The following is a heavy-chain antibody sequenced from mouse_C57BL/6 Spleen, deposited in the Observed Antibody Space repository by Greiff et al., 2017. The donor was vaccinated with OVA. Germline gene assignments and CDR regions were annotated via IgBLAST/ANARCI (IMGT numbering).Heavy chain of an antibody. Sequence: VQLQQPGAELVMPGASVKLSCKASGYTFTSYWMHWVKQRPGQGLEWIGEIDPSDSYTNYNQKFKGKSTLTVDKSSSTAYMQLSSLTSEDSAVYYCARGREVYFDCWGQGTTLTVSS. CDR3: ARGREVYFDC. V-gene: IGHV1-69*01. J-gene: IGHJ2*01. CDR1: GYTFTSYW. CDR2: IDPSDSYT.